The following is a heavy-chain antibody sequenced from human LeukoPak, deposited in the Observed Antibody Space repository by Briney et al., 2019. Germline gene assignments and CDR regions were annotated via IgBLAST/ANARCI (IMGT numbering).Heavy chain of an antibody. CDR2: ISPYNGRT. D-gene: IGHD1-26*01. J-gene: IGHJ4*02. CDR1: GYTFITYG. V-gene: IGHV1-18*01. CDR3: ARGGGGSPWSDY. Sequence: GASVKVSFKASGYTFITYGINWMRQAPGQGLEWMAWISPYNGRTDYAPKFQDRVTLTTNTSTGTVFMELRDLTSADTAQYYCARGGGGSPWSDYWGQGTLVTVSS.